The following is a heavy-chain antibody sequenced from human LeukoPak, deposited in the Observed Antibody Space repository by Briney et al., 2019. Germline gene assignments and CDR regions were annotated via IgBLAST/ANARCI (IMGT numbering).Heavy chain of an antibody. CDR3: ARAATVAGIGVYYYYGMDV. CDR2: IKQDGSEK. V-gene: IGHV3-7*01. D-gene: IGHD6-19*01. CDR1: GFTFSSYW. J-gene: IGHJ6*01. Sequence: PGGSLRLSCEASGFTFSSYWMSWVRQAPGKGLEWVANIKQDGSEKYYVDSVKGRFTISRDNAKNSLYLQMNSLRAEDTAVYYCARAATVAGIGVYYYYGMDVCGQGTTVTVSS.